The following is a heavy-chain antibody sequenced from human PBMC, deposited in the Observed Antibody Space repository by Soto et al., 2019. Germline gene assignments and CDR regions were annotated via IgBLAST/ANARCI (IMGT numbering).Heavy chain of an antibody. CDR1: GYTFSTYG. D-gene: IGHD6-13*01. CDR3: ARGRDAAAGTFSYFYGLDV. Sequence: ASVKVSCKASGYTFSTYGISWVRQAPGQGPEWMGWISVYSGNTNFAQRFQDRVTMTTDTSTSTAYMGVRSLRSDDTAVYYCARGRDAAAGTFSYFYGLDVWGQGTAVTVS. V-gene: IGHV1-18*01. CDR2: ISVYSGNT. J-gene: IGHJ6*02.